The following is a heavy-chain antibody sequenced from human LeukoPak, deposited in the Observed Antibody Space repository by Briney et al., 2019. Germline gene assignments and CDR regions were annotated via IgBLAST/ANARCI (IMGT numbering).Heavy chain of an antibody. CDR1: GFTFSSYA. V-gene: IGHV3-23*01. J-gene: IGHJ4*02. CDR3: AKSPTVVYYFFDY. D-gene: IGHD4-23*01. CDR2: ISGSGGST. Sequence: PGGSLRLPCAASGFTFSSYAMSWVRQAPGKGLEWVSAISGSGGSTYYADSVKGRFTISRDNSKNTLYLQMNSLRAEDTAVYYCAKSPTVVYYFFDYWGQGTLVTVSS.